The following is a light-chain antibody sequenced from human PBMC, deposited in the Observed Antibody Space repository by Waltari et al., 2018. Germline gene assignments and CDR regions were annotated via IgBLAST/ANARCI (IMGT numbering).Light chain of an antibody. CDR2: DVS. J-gene: IGLJ1*01. CDR1: SSDVGGYNY. Sequence: QSALTQPASVSGSPGQSITISCTGTSSDVGGYNYFSWYQQHPGKAPKLMIYDVSNRPSGVSNRFSGSKSGNTASLIISGLQAEDEADYYCSSYTSSSLYVFGRGTKVTVL. V-gene: IGLV2-14*03. CDR3: SSYTSSSLYV.